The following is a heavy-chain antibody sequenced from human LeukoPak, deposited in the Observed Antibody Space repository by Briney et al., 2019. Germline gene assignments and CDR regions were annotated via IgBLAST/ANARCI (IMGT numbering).Heavy chain of an antibody. J-gene: IGHJ4*02. CDR2: ISTDGSVT. CDR3: ARIGGSGSYSGHYFDH. Sequence: GGSLRLSCAASGFTFSTYWMHRVRRPPGKGLGWVSRISTDGSVTSYADSVKGRFTISRDNAKNTMYLQMNSLRAEDTAVYYCARIGGSGSYSGHYFDHWGQGTLVTVSS. CDR1: GFTFSTYW. D-gene: IGHD3-10*01. V-gene: IGHV3-74*01.